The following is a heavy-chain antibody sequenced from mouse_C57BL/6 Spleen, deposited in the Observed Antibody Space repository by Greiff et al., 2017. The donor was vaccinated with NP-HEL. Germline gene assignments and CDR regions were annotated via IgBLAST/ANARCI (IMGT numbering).Heavy chain of an antibody. V-gene: IGHV5-4*01. CDR2: ISDGGSYT. J-gene: IGHJ4*01. CDR3: AREGRRVYAMDY. CDR1: GFTFSSYA. D-gene: IGHD1-1*01. Sequence: EVKLVESGGGLVKPGGSLKLSCAASGFTFSSYAMSWVRQTPEKRLEWVATISDGGSYTYYPDNVKGRFTISRDNAKNNLYLQMSHLKSEDTAMYYCAREGRRVYAMDYWGQGTSVTVSS.